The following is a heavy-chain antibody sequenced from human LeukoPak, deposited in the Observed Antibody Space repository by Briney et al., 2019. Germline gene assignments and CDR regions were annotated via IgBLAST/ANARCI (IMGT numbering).Heavy chain of an antibody. Sequence: SETLSLTCAVSGGSISSYYWSWIRRPPGKGLEWIGYIYYGGSTNYNPSLKSRVTISVDTSKNQFSLKLSSVTAADTAVYYCARSPGVNYDYVWGSLDYWGQGTLVTVSS. CDR3: ARSPGVNYDYVWGSLDY. D-gene: IGHD3-16*01. V-gene: IGHV4-59*08. J-gene: IGHJ4*02. CDR2: IYYGGST. CDR1: GGSISSYY.